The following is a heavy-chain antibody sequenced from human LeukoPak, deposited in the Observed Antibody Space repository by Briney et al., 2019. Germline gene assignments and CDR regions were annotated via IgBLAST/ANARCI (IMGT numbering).Heavy chain of an antibody. CDR3: ARDHIVGATTSVYFQH. D-gene: IGHD1-26*01. J-gene: IGHJ1*01. CDR2: ISAYNGKT. CDR1: GYTFTSHG. V-gene: IGHV1-18*01. Sequence: GASVKVSCKASGYTFTSHGISWVRQAPGQGLEWMGWISAYNGKTNYAQKVQGRVTMTTDTSTSTAYMELRSLRSDDTAVYYCARDHIVGATTSVYFQHWGQGTLVTASS.